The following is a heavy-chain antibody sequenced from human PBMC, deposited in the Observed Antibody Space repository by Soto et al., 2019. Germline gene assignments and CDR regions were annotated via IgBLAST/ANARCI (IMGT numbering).Heavy chain of an antibody. J-gene: IGHJ3*02. CDR2: IYYSGST. CDR1: GGSISSSSYY. V-gene: IGHV4-39*01. D-gene: IGHD6-13*01. CDR3: ARHIFRWAAAGNAWGAFDI. Sequence: QLQLQESGPGLVKPSETLSLTCTVSGGSISSSSYYWGWIRQPPGKGLEWIGSIYYSGSTYYNPSLKSRVTISVDTSKNQFSLKLSSVTAADTAVYYCARHIFRWAAAGNAWGAFDIWGQGTMVTVSS.